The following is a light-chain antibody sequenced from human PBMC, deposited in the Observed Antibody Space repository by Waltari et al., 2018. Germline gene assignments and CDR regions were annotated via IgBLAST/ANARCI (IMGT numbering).Light chain of an antibody. CDR1: SLRSYY. J-gene: IGLJ2*01. CDR3: NSRDSSGNHLYVV. V-gene: IGLV3-19*01. Sequence: SSELTQDPAVSVALGQTVRLTCHGDSLRSYYASWYQQKPGQAPVLVIYGKNNRPSGIPDRFSGSSSGNTASLTITGAQAEDEADYYCNSRDSSGNHLYVVFGGGTKLTVL. CDR2: GKN.